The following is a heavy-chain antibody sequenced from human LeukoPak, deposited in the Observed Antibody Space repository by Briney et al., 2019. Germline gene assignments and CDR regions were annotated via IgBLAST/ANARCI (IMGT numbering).Heavy chain of an antibody. J-gene: IGHJ4*02. D-gene: IGHD3-22*01. V-gene: IGHV3-43D*03. Sequence: PGGSLRLSCAASGFTFDDYAMHWVRQAPGKGLEWVSLISWDVDSTYYADSVKGRFTISRDNSKNSLYLQMNSLRAEDTALYYCARGRTDYDSTFDYWGQGTLVTVSS. CDR3: ARGRTDYDSTFDY. CDR2: ISWDVDST. CDR1: GFTFDDYA.